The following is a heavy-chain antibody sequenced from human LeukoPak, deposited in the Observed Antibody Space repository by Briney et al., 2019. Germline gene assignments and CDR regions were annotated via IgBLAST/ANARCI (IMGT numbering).Heavy chain of an antibody. CDR3: ARLTLTGVGGRGWFDS. CDR1: GGSITNSGWS. V-gene: IGHV4-39*02. CDR2: MPYDENVSDRGMP. J-gene: IGHJ5*01. D-gene: IGHD3-3*01. Sequence: SETLSLTCFVSGGSITNSGWSWGWVRQPPGKGLEWIGTMPYDENVSDRGMPSYNPSLKSRVTISADTSKNHLSLKVNSVTAADTASYYCARLTLTGVGGRGWFDSWGQGALVIVSS.